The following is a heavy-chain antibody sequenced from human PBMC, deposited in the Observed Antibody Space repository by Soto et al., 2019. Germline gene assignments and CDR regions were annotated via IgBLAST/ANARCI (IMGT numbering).Heavy chain of an antibody. Sequence: EVQLVESGGGLVQPGGSLRLSCAASGFTFSSYWMSWVRQAPGKGLEWVANIKQDGSEKYYVDSVKGRFTISRDNAKNALYLQMNSLRAEDTAVYYCARRQPYGISPSCDWFDPWGQGTLVTVSS. V-gene: IGHV3-7*01. J-gene: IGHJ5*02. CDR2: IKQDGSEK. CDR3: ARRQPYGISPSCDWFDP. D-gene: IGHD2-2*01. CDR1: GFTFSSYW.